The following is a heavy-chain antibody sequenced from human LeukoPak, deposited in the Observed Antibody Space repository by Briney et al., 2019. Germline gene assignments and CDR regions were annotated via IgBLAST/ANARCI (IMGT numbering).Heavy chain of an antibody. D-gene: IGHD3-10*01. CDR3: ASHPYYGSGSLYYFDY. CDR2: IYYSGST. J-gene: IGHJ4*02. V-gene: IGHV4-39*01. Sequence: PSETLFLTCTVSGGSISSSSYYCGWIRQPPGKGLEWIGSIYYSGSTYYNPSLKSRVTISVDPSKNQFSLKLSSVTAADTAVYYCASHPYYGSGSLYYFDYWGQGTLVTVSS. CDR1: GGSISSSSYY.